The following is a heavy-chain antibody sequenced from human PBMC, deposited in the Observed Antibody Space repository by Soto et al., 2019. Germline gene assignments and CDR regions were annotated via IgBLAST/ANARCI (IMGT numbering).Heavy chain of an antibody. J-gene: IGHJ6*02. V-gene: IGHV1-69*06. CDR2: ILPIFGTT. CDR1: GLIFSSYA. D-gene: IGHD3-9*01. CDR3: VRRANYVISTGKGYYFPGMDV. Sequence: QVQLVQSGAEVKKPGSSVKVSCKASGLIFSSYAISWVRQAPGQGLEWVGGILPIFGTTNYAQRFKGRVTITADTSTTTTYLDLSSLRSEDTAVYFCVRRANYVISTGKGYYFPGMDVWGQGTTVTVSS.